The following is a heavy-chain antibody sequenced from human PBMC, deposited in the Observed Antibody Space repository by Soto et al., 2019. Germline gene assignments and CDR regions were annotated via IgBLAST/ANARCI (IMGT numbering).Heavy chain of an antibody. CDR3: ATEGIAAAGKSNWFDP. J-gene: IGHJ5*02. CDR1: GGSISSSSYY. CDR2: IYYSGST. V-gene: IGHV4-39*01. D-gene: IGHD6-13*01. Sequence: PSETLSLTCTVSGGSISSSSYYWGWIRQPPGKGLEWIGSIYYSGSTYYNPSLKSRVTISVDTSKNQSSLKLSSVTAADTAVYYCATEGIAAAGKSNWFDPWGRGTLVTVSS.